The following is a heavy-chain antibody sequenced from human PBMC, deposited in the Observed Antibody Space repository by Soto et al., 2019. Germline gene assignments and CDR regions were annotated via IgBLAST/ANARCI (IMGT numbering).Heavy chain of an antibody. CDR3: ARTEPGDAFDI. J-gene: IGHJ3*02. Sequence: GESLKISCKGSGYSFTSYWISWVRQMPGKGLEWMGRIDPSDSYTRYSPSFQGQVTISADKSISTAYLQWSSLKASDTAMYYCARTEPGDAFDIWGQGTMVTVSS. D-gene: IGHD1-26*01. CDR2: IDPSDSYT. CDR1: GYSFTSYW. V-gene: IGHV5-10-1*04.